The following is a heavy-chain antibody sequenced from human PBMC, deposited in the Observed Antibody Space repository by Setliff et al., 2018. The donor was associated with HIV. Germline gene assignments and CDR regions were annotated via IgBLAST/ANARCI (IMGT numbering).Heavy chain of an antibody. CDR1: GFTFSAYC. J-gene: IGHJ6*04. CDR3: VREGWSLLRYFDWLLSYMDV. CDR2: MSYDGSNK. V-gene: IGHV3-30*03. Sequence: GGSLRLSCAASGFTFSAYCMHWVRQAPGKGLEWVAVMSYDGSNKYYADAVKGRFTISRDNSENTLYLQMNSLRAEDTAVYYCVREGWSLLRYFDWLLSYMDVWGKGTTVTVSS. D-gene: IGHD3-9*01.